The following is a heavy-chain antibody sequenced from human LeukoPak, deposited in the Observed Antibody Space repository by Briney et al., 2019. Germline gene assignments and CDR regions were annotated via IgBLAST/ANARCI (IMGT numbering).Heavy chain of an antibody. CDR1: GFTFSNAW. D-gene: IGHD3-10*01. CDR3: ARYSGSGH. V-gene: IGHV3-15*01. J-gene: IGHJ4*02. CDR2: IKSKTDGETT. Sequence: GGSLRLSCAASGFTFSNAWMSWVRQAPGKGLEWVGRIKSKTDGETTDYISHVKGRFTISRDDSKNTLYLQMNSLITEDTAVYYCARYSGSGHWGQGTLVTVSS.